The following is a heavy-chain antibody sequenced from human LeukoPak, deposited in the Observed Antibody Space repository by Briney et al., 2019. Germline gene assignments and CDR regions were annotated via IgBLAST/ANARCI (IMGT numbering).Heavy chain of an antibody. J-gene: IGHJ4*02. D-gene: IGHD1-14*01. CDR2: TYYRSKRLH. Sequence: SQTLSLTCAISGDTVSSNSAAWNWIRQSPSRGLEWLGRTYYRSKRLHEYALSVESRISINPDTSKNQFSLQLSSVTPEDTAVYYCARNLSPDFDYWGQGTLVTVSS. CDR3: ARNLSPDFDY. V-gene: IGHV6-1*01. CDR1: GDTVSSNSAA.